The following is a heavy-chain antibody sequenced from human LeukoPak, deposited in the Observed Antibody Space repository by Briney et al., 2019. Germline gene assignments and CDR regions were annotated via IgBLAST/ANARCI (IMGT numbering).Heavy chain of an antibody. CDR1: GFTFSSYG. Sequence: PGGSLRLSCAASGFTFSSYGMSWVRQAPGKGLEWVSAISGSGGSTYYADSVKGRFTISRDNAKNSLYLQMNSLRAEDTAVYYCARVRLGESPSAFDIWGQGTMVTVSS. V-gene: IGHV3-23*01. CDR2: ISGSGGST. J-gene: IGHJ3*02. D-gene: IGHD3-10*01. CDR3: ARVRLGESPSAFDI.